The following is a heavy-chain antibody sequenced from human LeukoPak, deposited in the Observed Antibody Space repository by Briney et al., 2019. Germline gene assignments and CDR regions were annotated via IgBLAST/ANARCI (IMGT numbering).Heavy chain of an antibody. CDR3: ATGLGIAVGKINFDY. J-gene: IGHJ4*02. Sequence: ASVKDSCKVSGYTLTELSMHWVRQAPGRGLEWMGGFDPEDGETIYAQKFQGRVTMTEDTSTDTAYMELSSLRSEDTAVYYCATGLGIAVGKINFDYWGQGTLVTVSS. D-gene: IGHD6-19*01. CDR1: GYTLTELS. CDR2: FDPEDGET. V-gene: IGHV1-24*01.